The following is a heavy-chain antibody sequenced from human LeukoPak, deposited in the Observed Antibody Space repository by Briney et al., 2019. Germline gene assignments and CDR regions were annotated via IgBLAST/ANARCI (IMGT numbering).Heavy chain of an antibody. V-gene: IGHV4-34*01. CDR2: INHSGST. Sequence: SETLSLTCAVYGGSFSGYYWSWIRQPPGKGLEWIGEINHSGSTNYKPSLKSRVTISVDTSKNQFSLKLSSVTAADTAVYYCQGTTAIAAYYFDYWGQGTLVTVSS. CDR3: QGTTAIAAYYFDY. CDR1: GGSFSGYY. J-gene: IGHJ4*02. D-gene: IGHD5-18*01.